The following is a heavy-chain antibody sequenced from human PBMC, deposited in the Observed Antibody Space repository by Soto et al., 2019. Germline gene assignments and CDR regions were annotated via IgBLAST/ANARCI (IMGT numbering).Heavy chain of an antibody. CDR1: GYSFTTYW. CDR2: IYPGDSNT. J-gene: IGHJ6*02. CDR3: ARRDGGDYYGLDV. D-gene: IGHD3-16*01. V-gene: IGHV5-51*01. Sequence: GESLKISCKGSGYSFTTYWIGWVRQMPGKGLEWMGIIYPGDSNTRYSPSFQGQVTISADKSISSAYLQWSSLKASGTATYYCARRDGGDYYGLDVWGQGTTVTVSS.